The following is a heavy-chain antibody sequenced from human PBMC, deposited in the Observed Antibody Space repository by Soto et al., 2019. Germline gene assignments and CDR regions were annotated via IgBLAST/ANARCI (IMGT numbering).Heavy chain of an antibody. CDR1: GGSISSGDQY. V-gene: IGHV4-61*08. CDR2: LHSSGSI. CDR3: GRDKYQMPIIYTPLRGWYYYGRDV. J-gene: IGHJ6*04. D-gene: IGHD5-12*01. Sequence: SETLSLTCTVSGGSISSGDQYWSWIRQPPGKGLEWIGYLHSSGSINYNPSVKSRVTISVDTSKNQLSLKLSSVTAADTAVYYCGRDKYQMPIIYTPLRGWYYYGRDVWGKGTTFPVPS.